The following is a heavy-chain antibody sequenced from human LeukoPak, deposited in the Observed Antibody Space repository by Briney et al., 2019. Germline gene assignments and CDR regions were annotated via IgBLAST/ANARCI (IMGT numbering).Heavy chain of an antibody. Sequence: GGSLRLSCAASGFIFSSYWMSWVRQAPGKGLEWVANIKQDGSEKYYVDSVKGRFTISRDNAKNSLYLQMNSLRAEDTAVYYCAREGDLYSSSSFGYWGQGTLVTVSS. J-gene: IGHJ4*02. CDR3: AREGDLYSSSSFGY. CDR1: GFIFSSYW. V-gene: IGHV3-7*01. D-gene: IGHD6-6*01. CDR2: IKQDGSEK.